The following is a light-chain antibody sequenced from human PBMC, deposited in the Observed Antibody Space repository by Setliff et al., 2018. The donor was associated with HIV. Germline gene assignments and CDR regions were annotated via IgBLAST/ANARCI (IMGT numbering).Light chain of an antibody. Sequence: QSVLTQSPSASGTPGQRVTISCSGSSSNIGSNYVYWYQQLPGTAPKLLIYRNNQRPSGVPDRFSGSKSGTSASLAISGLRSEDEADYHCATWDDSPSAHVLFGGGTKVTVL. V-gene: IGLV1-47*01. J-gene: IGLJ2*01. CDR2: RNN. CDR1: SSNIGSNY. CDR3: ATWDDSPSAHVL.